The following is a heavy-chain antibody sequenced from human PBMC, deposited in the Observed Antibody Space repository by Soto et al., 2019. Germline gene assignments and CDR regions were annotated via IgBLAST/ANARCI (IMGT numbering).Heavy chain of an antibody. Sequence: SETLSLTCAVSGYSISLGYYWAWVRQTPGKGPEWIGSIYYAGNTYYNPSLQSRVTISVDASKNQFSLELQSVTAADSAVYYCASVPYYGSGGDGPYFFDYWGQGILVTGSS. V-gene: IGHV4-38-2*01. CDR2: IYYAGNT. J-gene: IGHJ4*02. CDR3: ASVPYYGSGGDGPYFFDY. D-gene: IGHD2-15*01. CDR1: GYSISLGYY.